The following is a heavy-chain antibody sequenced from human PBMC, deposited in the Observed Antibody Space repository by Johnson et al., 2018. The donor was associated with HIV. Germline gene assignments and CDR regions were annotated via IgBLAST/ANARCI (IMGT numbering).Heavy chain of an antibody. Sequence: QVQVVESGGGVVQPGRSLRLSCAASGFTFSSYSMHWVRQAPGKGLEWVALIWYDGSNKYFADSVKGRFTISRDNAKNSLYLQMNSLRAEDTAVYYCARDGTFGYGDYVGRAFDIWGQGTMVTVSS. CDR2: IWYDGSNK. CDR3: ARDGTFGYGDYVGRAFDI. V-gene: IGHV3-33*08. J-gene: IGHJ3*02. D-gene: IGHD4-17*01. CDR1: GFTFSSYS.